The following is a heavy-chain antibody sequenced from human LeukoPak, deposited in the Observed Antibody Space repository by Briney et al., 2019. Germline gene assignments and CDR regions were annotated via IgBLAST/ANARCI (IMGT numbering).Heavy chain of an antibody. CDR3: ARGGALWFGELTKSDY. Sequence: ASVKVSCKASGYTFTGYYMHWVRQAPGQGLEWMGWINPNSGGTNYAQKFQGRVTMTRDTSISTAYMELSRLRSDDTAVYYCARGGALWFGELTKSDYWGQGTLVTVSS. D-gene: IGHD3-10*01. CDR1: GYTFTGYY. J-gene: IGHJ4*02. CDR2: INPNSGGT. V-gene: IGHV1-2*02.